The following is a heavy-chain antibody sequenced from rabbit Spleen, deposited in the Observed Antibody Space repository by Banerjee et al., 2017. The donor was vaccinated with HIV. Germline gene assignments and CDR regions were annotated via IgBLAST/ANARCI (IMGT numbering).Heavy chain of an antibody. J-gene: IGHJ6*01. D-gene: IGHD1-1*01. CDR2: IYGGSSANT. CDR3: ARDTSSSFSSYGMDL. CDR1: GFSFSSNYW. V-gene: IGHV1S45*01. Sequence: QEQLVESGGGLVKPGASLTLTCTASGFSFSSNYWICWVRQAPGKGLEWIACIYGGSSANTYYASWAKGRFTCSKTSSTTVTLQMTRLTAADTATYFCARDTSSSFSSYGMDLWGQGTLVTVS.